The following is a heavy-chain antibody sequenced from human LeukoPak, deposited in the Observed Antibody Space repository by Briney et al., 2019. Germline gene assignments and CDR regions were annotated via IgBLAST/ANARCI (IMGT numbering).Heavy chain of an antibody. CDR1: GGSFSGYY. J-gene: IGHJ4*02. CDR2: INHSGST. V-gene: IGHV4-34*01. D-gene: IGHD2-15*01. CDR3: ARVVVVVAATHIDY. Sequence: PSETLSLTCAVYGGSFSGYYWSWIRQPPGKGLEWIGEINHSGSTNYNPSLKSRVTISVDTSTNQFSLKLSSVTAADTAVYYCARVVVVVAATHIDYWGQGTLVTVSS.